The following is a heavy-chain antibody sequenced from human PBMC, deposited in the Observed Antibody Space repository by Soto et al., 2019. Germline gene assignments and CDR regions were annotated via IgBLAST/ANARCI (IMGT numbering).Heavy chain of an antibody. CDR2: IKSKTDGGTT. Sequence: EVQLVESGGGLVKPGGSLRLSCAASGFTFSNAWMSWVRQAPGKGLEWVGRIKSKTDGGTTDYATPVKGRFTISRDDSKNTLYLQMNSLKTEDTAVYYCTTPTTDETFDIWGQGTMVTVSS. V-gene: IGHV3-15*01. CDR3: TTPTTDETFDI. J-gene: IGHJ3*02. D-gene: IGHD1-1*01. CDR1: GFTFSNAW.